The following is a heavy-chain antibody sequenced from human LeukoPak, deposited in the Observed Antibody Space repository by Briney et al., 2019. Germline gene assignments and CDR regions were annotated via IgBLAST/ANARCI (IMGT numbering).Heavy chain of an antibody. CDR3: ARDPDPIVGVNFDF. Sequence: GGSLTLSCAASGFTFSSYSMNWVRQAPGKGLEGFSSISSSSSYIYYADSVKGRFTISRDNAKNSLYLQMDSLTVEDTAMYYCARDPDPIVGVNFDFWGQGTLVTVSS. J-gene: IGHJ4*02. CDR2: ISSSSSYI. V-gene: IGHV3-21*01. D-gene: IGHD1-26*01. CDR1: GFTFSSYS.